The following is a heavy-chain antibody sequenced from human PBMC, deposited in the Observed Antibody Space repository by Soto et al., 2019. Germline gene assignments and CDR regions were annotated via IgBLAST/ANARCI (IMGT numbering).Heavy chain of an antibody. V-gene: IGHV4-59*01. Sequence: SETLSLTCTVSGGSISSYYWSWIRQPPGKGLEWIGYIYYSGSTNYNPSLKSRVTISVDTSKNQFSLKLSSVTAADTAVYYCARVEHYYDSSGYHDAFDIGGQGTMVTVSS. J-gene: IGHJ3*02. CDR3: ARVEHYYDSSGYHDAFDI. CDR2: IYYSGST. CDR1: GGSISSYY. D-gene: IGHD3-22*01.